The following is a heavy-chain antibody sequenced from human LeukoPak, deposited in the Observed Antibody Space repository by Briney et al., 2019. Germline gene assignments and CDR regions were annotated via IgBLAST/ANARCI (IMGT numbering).Heavy chain of an antibody. Sequence: SAKVSCKASGGTFSRYAISWVRQAPGQRLEWMGGIIPMFGIANYAQKFQGRVTITADESTSTAYMELSSLRSEDTAVYYCARDRPYTGGWRGFDYWGQGTLVTVSS. V-gene: IGHV1-69*13. CDR3: ARDRPYTGGWRGFDY. CDR2: IIPMFGIA. J-gene: IGHJ4*02. D-gene: IGHD6-19*01. CDR1: GGTFSRYA.